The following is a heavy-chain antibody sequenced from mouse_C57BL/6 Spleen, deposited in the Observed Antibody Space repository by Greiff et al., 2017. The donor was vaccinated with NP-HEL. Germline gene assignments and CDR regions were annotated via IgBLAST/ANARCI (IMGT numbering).Heavy chain of an antibody. CDR3: AGGPYYGYDRGGYFDY. D-gene: IGHD2-2*01. V-gene: IGHV1-55*01. J-gene: IGHJ2*01. CDR1: GYTFTSYW. Sequence: QVQLQQPGAELVKPGASVKMSCKASGYTFTSYWITWVKQRPGQGLEWIGDIYPGSGSTNYNEKFKSKATLTVDTSSSTAYMQLSSLTSEDSAVYYCAGGPYYGYDRGGYFDYWGQGTTLTVSS. CDR2: IYPGSGST.